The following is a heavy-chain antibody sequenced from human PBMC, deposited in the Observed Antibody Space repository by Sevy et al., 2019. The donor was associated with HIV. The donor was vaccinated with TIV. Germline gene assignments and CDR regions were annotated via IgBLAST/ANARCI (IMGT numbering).Heavy chain of an antibody. J-gene: IGHJ6*02. Sequence: GGSLRLSCAASGFTFSSYGMHWVRQAPGKGLEWVAFIRYDGSNKYYAYPVKGRFTISRDNSKNTLYLQMNSLRAEDTAVYYCAKTEVVPAALPPYYYYGMDVWGQGTTVTVSS. CDR1: GFTFSSYG. CDR2: IRYDGSNK. D-gene: IGHD2-2*01. V-gene: IGHV3-30*02. CDR3: AKTEVVPAALPPYYYYGMDV.